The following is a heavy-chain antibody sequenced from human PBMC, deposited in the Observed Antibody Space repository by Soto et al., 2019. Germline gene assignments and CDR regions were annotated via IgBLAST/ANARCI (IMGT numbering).Heavy chain of an antibody. D-gene: IGHD2-8*01. CDR1: DGTISNYF. Sequence: PSETLSLTCTVSDGTISNYFWSWVRQPPGKGLEWIAYISNSGGTNYNPSLKSRVTISVDTSNNQFSLRLSSVTAADTAVYYCARRPHLLYHVPFDYWGQGALVTVSS. J-gene: IGHJ4*02. V-gene: IGHV4-59*08. CDR3: ARRPHLLYHVPFDY. CDR2: ISNSGGT.